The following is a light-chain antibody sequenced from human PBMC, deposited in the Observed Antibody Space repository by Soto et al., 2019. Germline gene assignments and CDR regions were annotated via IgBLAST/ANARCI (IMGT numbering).Light chain of an antibody. CDR1: QSFSRSY. Sequence: EIVLTQSPGTLSLSPGERATLSCRASQSFSRSYLAWYQQKPGQAPRLVIYGASSRATGIPDRFSGSGSRTDFTLTISRLEPEDFAVYYCQQYGTSGWTFGQGTKLEIK. CDR3: QQYGTSGWT. J-gene: IGKJ2*01. V-gene: IGKV3-20*01. CDR2: GAS.